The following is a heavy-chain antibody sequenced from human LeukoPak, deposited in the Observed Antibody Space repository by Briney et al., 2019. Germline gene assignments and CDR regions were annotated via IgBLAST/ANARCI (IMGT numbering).Heavy chain of an antibody. Sequence: ASVKVSCKASGYTFTGYYMHWVRQAPGQGLEWMGWINPNSGGTNYAQKFQGRVTMTEDTSTDTAYMELSSLRSEDTAVYYCATDRIAMVRGVTDYWGQGTLVTVSS. D-gene: IGHD3-10*01. CDR1: GYTFTGYY. CDR2: INPNSGGT. J-gene: IGHJ4*02. CDR3: ATDRIAMVRGVTDY. V-gene: IGHV1-2*02.